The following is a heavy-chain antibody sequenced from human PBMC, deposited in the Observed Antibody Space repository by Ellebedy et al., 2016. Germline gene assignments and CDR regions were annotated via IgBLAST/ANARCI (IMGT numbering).Heavy chain of an antibody. J-gene: IGHJ5*02. CDR1: GYSISSGYY. CDR3: ARGHVRLGIYGDYVSWFNP. CDR2: IYHSGST. Sequence: SETLSLTXTVSGYSISSGYYWGWIRQPPGKGLEWIGSIYHSGSTYYNPSLKSRVTISVDTSKNQFSLKLSSVTAADTAVYYCARGHVRLGIYGDYVSWFNPWGQGTLVTVSS. D-gene: IGHD4-17*01. V-gene: IGHV4-38-2*02.